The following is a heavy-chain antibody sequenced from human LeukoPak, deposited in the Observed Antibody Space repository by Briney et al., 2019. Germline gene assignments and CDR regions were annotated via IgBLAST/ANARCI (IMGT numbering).Heavy chain of an antibody. V-gene: IGHV4-38-2*02. CDR2: IYHSGST. CDR3: ARDPGIAATLYYYYMDV. J-gene: IGHJ6*03. Sequence: PSETLSLTCTVSGYSISSGYYWGWIRQPPGKGLEWIGSIYHSGSTYYNPSLKSRVTISVDTSKNQFSLKLSSVTAADTAVYYCARDPGIAATLYYYYMDVWGKGTTVTVSS. CDR1: GYSISSGYY. D-gene: IGHD6-13*01.